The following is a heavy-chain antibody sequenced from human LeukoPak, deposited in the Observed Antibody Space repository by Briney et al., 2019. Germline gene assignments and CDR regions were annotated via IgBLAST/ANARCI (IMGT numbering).Heavy chain of an antibody. CDR3: ARDASLQWLVHAFDI. Sequence: ASVKVSCKASGYTFTGYYMHWVRQAPGQGLEWMGWINPNSGGTNYAQKFQGWVTMTRDTSISTAYMELSRLRSDDTAVYYCARDASLQWLVHAFDIWGQGTMVTVSS. V-gene: IGHV1-2*04. CDR2: INPNSGGT. J-gene: IGHJ3*02. D-gene: IGHD6-19*01. CDR1: GYTFTGYY.